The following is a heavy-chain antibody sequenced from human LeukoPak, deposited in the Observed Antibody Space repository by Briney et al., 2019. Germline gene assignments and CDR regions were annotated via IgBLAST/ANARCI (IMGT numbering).Heavy chain of an antibody. CDR3: ARDSRNAWSEYFQH. Sequence: GGSLRLSCAGSGFTFSNYWMTWVRQAPGKGLEWVANIKQDGSEKYYVDSVKGRFTISRDNAKSSLYLQLNSLRVEDTAVYYCARDSRNAWSEYFQHWGQGTLVTVSS. V-gene: IGHV3-7*01. CDR1: GFTFSNYW. D-gene: IGHD2-2*01. CDR2: IKQDGSEK. J-gene: IGHJ1*01.